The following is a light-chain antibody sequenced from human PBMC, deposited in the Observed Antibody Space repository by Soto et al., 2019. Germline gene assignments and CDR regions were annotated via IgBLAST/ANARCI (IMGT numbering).Light chain of an antibody. CDR3: QQRSNWPPST. Sequence: EIVLTQSPATLSLSPGERATLSCRASQSVSNYLAWYQQKPGQAPRLLIYDASNRATGIPARFSGSGSGTDFTLTISSLEPEDFAIYYCQQRSNWPPSTFGQGTRLEIK. CDR2: DAS. V-gene: IGKV3-11*01. CDR1: QSVSNY. J-gene: IGKJ5*01.